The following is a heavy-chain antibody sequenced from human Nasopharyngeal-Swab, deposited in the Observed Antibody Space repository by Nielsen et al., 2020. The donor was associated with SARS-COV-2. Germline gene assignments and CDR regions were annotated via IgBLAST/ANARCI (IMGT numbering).Heavy chain of an antibody. CDR2: IDWDDDK. V-gene: IGHV2-70*01. J-gene: IGHJ4*02. Sequence: WIRQPPGKALEWLALIDWDDDKYYSTSLKTRLTISKDTSKNQVVLTMTNMDPMDTATYYCARIADYGDHIDYWGQGTLVTVSS. CDR3: ARIADYGDHIDY. D-gene: IGHD4-17*01.